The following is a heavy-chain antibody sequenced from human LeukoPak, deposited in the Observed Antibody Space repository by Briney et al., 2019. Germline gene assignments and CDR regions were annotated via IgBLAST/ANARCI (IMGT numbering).Heavy chain of an antibody. CDR3: TRSHSGDQLLFPDAFDI. J-gene: IGHJ3*02. V-gene: IGHV3-49*04. CDR1: GSTFGDYA. D-gene: IGHD2-2*01. Sequence: GGSLRLSCTASGSTFGDYAMSWVRQAPGKGLEWVGFIRSKAYGGTTEYAASVKGRFTISRDDSKSIAYLQMNSLKTEDTAVYYCTRSHSGDQLLFPDAFDIWGQGTMVTVSS. CDR2: IRSKAYGGTT.